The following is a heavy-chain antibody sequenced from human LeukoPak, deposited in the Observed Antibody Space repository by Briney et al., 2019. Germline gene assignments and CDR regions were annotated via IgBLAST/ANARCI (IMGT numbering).Heavy chain of an antibody. CDR2: ISGDGGST. Sequence: GGSLRLSCAASGFTFDDYAMHWVRQAPGKGLEWVSLISGDGGSTYYADSVKGRFTISRDNSKNSLYLQMNSLRTEDTALYYCAKDRIAAAGTGLYYYGVDVWGQGTTVTVSS. CDR1: GFTFDDYA. CDR3: AKDRIAAAGTGLYYYGVDV. D-gene: IGHD6-13*01. J-gene: IGHJ6*02. V-gene: IGHV3-43*02.